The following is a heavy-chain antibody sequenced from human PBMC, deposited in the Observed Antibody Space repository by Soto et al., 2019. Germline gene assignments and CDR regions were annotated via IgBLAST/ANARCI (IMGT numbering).Heavy chain of an antibody. CDR3: ARITSSGAFDF. D-gene: IGHD3-10*01. Sequence: QVRLVESGGGVVQPGTSLKVSCEASGFRFRSYAIHWVRQAPGKGLEWVTLISYNGGVKSYADSVKGRFTISRDNAKNSVDLQMYSLRADDTAVYYCARITSSGAFDFWGQGTLVTVSS. J-gene: IGHJ4*01. V-gene: IGHV3-30-3*01. CDR2: ISYNGGVK. CDR1: GFRFRSYA.